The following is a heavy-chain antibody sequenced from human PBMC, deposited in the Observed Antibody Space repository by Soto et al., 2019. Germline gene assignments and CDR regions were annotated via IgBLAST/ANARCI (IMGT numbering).Heavy chain of an antibody. V-gene: IGHV1-69*01. Sequence: QVQLVQSGAEVKKPGSSVKVSCKASGGTFSSYAISWVRQAHGQGLEWMGGIIPIFGTANYAQKFHGRVTITADESTSTAYIELSSLRSEDTALYYCARFSDMVLGVSPSPYYYYGMDVWGQVTTVTVSS. CDR3: ARFSDMVLGVSPSPYYYYGMDV. CDR2: IIPIFGTA. CDR1: GGTFSSYA. D-gene: IGHD3-10*01. J-gene: IGHJ6*02.